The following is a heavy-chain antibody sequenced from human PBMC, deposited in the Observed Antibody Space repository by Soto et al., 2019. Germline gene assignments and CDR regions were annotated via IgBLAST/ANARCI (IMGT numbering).Heavy chain of an antibody. J-gene: IGHJ6*02. CDR3: ARDYDFWSGYRKPAYCYYYYGMDV. CDR2: INPSGGST. Sequence: ASVKVSCNASGYTFTSYYMHWVRQAPGQGLEWMGIINPSGGSTIYAQKFQGRVTMTRDTSTSTVYMELSSLRSEDTAVYYCARDYDFWSGYRKPAYCYYYYGMDVWGQGTTVTVSS. CDR1: GYTFTSYY. D-gene: IGHD3-3*01. V-gene: IGHV1-46*01.